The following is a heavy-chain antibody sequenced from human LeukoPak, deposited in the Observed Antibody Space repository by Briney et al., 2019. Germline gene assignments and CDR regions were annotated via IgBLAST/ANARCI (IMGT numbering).Heavy chain of an antibody. Sequence: GGSLRLSCAASGFTFSSYSMNWVRQAPGKRLEWVSSISSSSSYIYYADSVKGRFTISRDNAKNSLYLQMNSLRAEDTAVYYCARVNTMIVVDWGTYYYYYMDVWGKGTTVTISS. CDR1: GFTFSSYS. J-gene: IGHJ6*03. V-gene: IGHV3-21*01. D-gene: IGHD3-22*01. CDR2: ISSSSSYI. CDR3: ARVNTMIVVDWGTYYYYYMDV.